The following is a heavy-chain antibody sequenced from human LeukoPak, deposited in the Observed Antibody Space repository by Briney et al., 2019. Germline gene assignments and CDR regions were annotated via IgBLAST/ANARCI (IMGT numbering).Heavy chain of an antibody. J-gene: IGHJ4*02. Sequence: GGSLRLSCGASGFTFSDYYMSWVRQAPGKGLEWVSYISTTATTIYYADSVKGRFTISRDNAKNSLYLQMNSLRAEDTAVYYCARVLDGSNDCWGQGTLVTVSS. CDR1: GFTFSDYY. CDR2: ISTTATTI. CDR3: ARVLDGSNDC. D-gene: IGHD3-10*01. V-gene: IGHV3-11*01.